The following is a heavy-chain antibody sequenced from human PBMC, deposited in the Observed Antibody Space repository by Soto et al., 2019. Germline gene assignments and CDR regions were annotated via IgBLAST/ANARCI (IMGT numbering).Heavy chain of an antibody. Sequence: QITLKESGPTLVKPTQTLTLTCSLSGFSLSTSGVGVVWIRQPPGKALEWLALIYWDDDKRYSPFLKSRLTITKDTPKNQVALTMTNMDPVDTATYYCAHKGGRGAGMDVWGQGTTVTVSS. CDR3: AHKGGRGAGMDV. J-gene: IGHJ6*02. V-gene: IGHV2-5*02. CDR2: IYWDDDK. CDR1: GFSLSTSGVG. D-gene: IGHD2-15*01.